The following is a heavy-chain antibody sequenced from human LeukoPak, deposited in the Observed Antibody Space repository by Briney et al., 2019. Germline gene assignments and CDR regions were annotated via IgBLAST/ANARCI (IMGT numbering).Heavy chain of an antibody. Sequence: ASVKVSCKASGYTFTSYYMHWVRQAPGQGLEWIGIINPSGGSTSYAQKFQGRVTMTRDTSTSTVYMELSSLRSEDTAVYYCARVRGYSGYDSGVRDYWGQGTLVTVSS. CDR2: INPSGGST. J-gene: IGHJ4*02. CDR3: ARVRGYSGYDSGVRDY. V-gene: IGHV1-46*01. D-gene: IGHD5-12*01. CDR1: GYTFTSYY.